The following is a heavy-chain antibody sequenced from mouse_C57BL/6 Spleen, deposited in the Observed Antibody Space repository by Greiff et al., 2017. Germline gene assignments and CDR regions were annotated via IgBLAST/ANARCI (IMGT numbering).Heavy chain of an antibody. Sequence: EVKLMESGGGLVQPGGSLSLSCAASGFTFTDYYMSWVRQPPGKALEWFGFIRNKANGYTTEYSVSVKGRFTISRANSKSILYLQMHALSAEASATCYCARYRDGYYSYFDGRGQGTTLTVAS. CDR2: IRNKANGYTT. V-gene: IGHV7-3*01. D-gene: IGHD2-3*01. CDR1: GFTFTDYY. J-gene: IGHJ2*01. CDR3: ARYRDGYYSYFDG.